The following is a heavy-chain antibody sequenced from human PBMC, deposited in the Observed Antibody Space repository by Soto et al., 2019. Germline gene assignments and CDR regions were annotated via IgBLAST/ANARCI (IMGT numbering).Heavy chain of an antibody. V-gene: IGHV4-39*01. CDR1: GGSSISSSYY. CDR2: IYYSGTT. CDR3: ARHFSVDYFDY. J-gene: IGHJ4*02. Sequence: SETLSLTSTVSGGSSISSSYYWGWIRQPPGKGLEWIGSIYYSGTTYYNPSLKSRVTISVDRSKNQFSLKLNSVTAADTAVYYCARHFSVDYFDYWGQGALVTVSS.